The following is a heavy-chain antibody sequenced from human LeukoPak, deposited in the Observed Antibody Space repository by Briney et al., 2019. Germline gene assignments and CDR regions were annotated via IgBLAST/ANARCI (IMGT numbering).Heavy chain of an antibody. Sequence: GGSLRLSCAASGFTFSSYAMHWVRQAPGKGLEWVAVISYDGSNKYYADSVKGRFTISRDNSKNTLYLQMSSLRAEDTAVYYCARSSGYYLDFDYWGQGTLVTVSS. D-gene: IGHD3-22*01. CDR3: ARSSGYYLDFDY. CDR1: GFTFSSYA. J-gene: IGHJ4*02. V-gene: IGHV3-30-3*01. CDR2: ISYDGSNK.